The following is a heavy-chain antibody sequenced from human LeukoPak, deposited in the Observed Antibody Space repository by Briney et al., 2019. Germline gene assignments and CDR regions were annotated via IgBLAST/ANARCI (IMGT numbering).Heavy chain of an antibody. D-gene: IGHD3-10*01. CDR1: GYTFTSYG. Sequence: ASVKVSCKASGYTFTSYGISWVRQAPGQGLEWMGWISAYNGNTNYAQKLQGRVTMTTDTSTSTAYMELSSLRSEDTAVYYCARDREVPSVGYFDLWGRGTLVTVSS. CDR2: ISAYNGNT. V-gene: IGHV1-18*01. CDR3: ARDREVPSVGYFDL. J-gene: IGHJ2*01.